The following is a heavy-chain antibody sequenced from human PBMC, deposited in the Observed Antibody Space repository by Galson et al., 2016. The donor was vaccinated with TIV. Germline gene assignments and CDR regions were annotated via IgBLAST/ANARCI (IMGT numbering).Heavy chain of an antibody. CDR2: IIPLFDIT. V-gene: IGHV1-69*02. CDR1: GDTFSSYT. J-gene: IGHJ4*02. Sequence: SVKVSCKVSGDTFSSYTISWVRQAPGQGLEWVGRIIPLFDITNYAQKFQGRVTIIADKPTTTVYLELSSLSFDDTAVYYCSRHRDESFQVWGQGTLVTVSS. D-gene: IGHD2-21*01. CDR3: SRHRDESFQV.